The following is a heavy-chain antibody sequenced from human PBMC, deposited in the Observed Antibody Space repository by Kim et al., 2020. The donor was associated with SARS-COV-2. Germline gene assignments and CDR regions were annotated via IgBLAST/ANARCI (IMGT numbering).Heavy chain of an antibody. J-gene: IGHJ4*02. Sequence: SVKVSCKASGGTFSSYAISWVRQAPGQGLEWMGRIIPILGIANYAQKFQGRVTITADKSTSTAYMELSSLRSEDTAVYYCASSGSGWYYFDYWGQGTLVPVSS. CDR1: GGTFSSYA. CDR3: ASSGSGWYYFDY. CDR2: IIPILGIA. D-gene: IGHD6-19*01. V-gene: IGHV1-69*04.